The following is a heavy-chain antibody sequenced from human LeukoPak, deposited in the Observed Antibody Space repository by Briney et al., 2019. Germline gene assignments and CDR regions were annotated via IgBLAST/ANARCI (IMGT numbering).Heavy chain of an antibody. CDR2: INGDGSST. Sequence: GGSLRLSCAASGFTFSNDWMHWVRQPPGKGLVWVSCINGDGSSTTYADSVKGRFTISRDNAKNTLYLQMNSLRAEDTAVYYCAGLGYCTSTNCYIDYWGQGTVVTVSS. J-gene: IGHJ4*02. CDR1: GFTFSNDW. V-gene: IGHV3-74*01. CDR3: AGLGYCTSTNCYIDY. D-gene: IGHD2-2*02.